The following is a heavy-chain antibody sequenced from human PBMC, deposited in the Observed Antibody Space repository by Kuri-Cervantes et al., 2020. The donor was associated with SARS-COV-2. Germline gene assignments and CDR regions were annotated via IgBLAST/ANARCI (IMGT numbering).Heavy chain of an antibody. Sequence: GESLKISCAASGFTFSSYGMHWVRQAPGKGLEWVAVIWYDGSNKYYADSVKGRFTISRDNSKNTLYLQMNSLRAEDTAVYYCARDQYDFWSGYLRGIGDVWGQGTRSPSP. CDR2: IWYDGSNK. D-gene: IGHD3-3*01. V-gene: IGHV3-33*01. CDR1: GFTFSSYG. CDR3: ARDQYDFWSGYLRGIGDV. J-gene: IGHJ6*02.